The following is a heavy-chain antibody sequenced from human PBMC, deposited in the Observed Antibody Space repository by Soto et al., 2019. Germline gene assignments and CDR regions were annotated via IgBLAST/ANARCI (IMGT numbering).Heavy chain of an antibody. D-gene: IGHD2-15*01. CDR1: GFTFSAYA. Sequence: EVQLVETGGGLVKPGGSLRLSCAASGFTFSAYAMNWVRQAPGKGLEWVSSISSSNYIYYADSVKGRFTISRDNAKNSLYLQMNSLRAEDTAVYYCARDDSEGDIWGQGTMVLISS. V-gene: IGHV3-21*01. J-gene: IGHJ3*02. CDR3: ARDDSEGDI. CDR2: ISSSNYI.